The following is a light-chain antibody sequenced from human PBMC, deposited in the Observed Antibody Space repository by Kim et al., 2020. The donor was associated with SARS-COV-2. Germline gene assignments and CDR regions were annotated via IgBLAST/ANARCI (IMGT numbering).Light chain of an antibody. Sequence: SYELTQPPSVSVAPGKTARITCGGNNIGSKSVHWYQQKPGQAPVLVIYYDSDRPSGIPERFSGSNSGNTATLTISRAEAGDEADYYCQVWDSSSDRGVFGGGTQLTVL. J-gene: IGLJ3*02. V-gene: IGLV3-21*04. CDR1: NIGSKS. CDR3: QVWDSSSDRGV. CDR2: YDS.